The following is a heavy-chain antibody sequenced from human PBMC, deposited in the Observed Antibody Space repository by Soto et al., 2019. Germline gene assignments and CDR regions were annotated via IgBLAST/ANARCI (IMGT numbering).Heavy chain of an antibody. Sequence: GGSLRLSCAASGFTFGTTDMSWVRQAPGKGLEWVSYISSSGSTIYYADSVKGRFTISRENAKNSLYLQMNSLRAEDTAVYYCARDIVATISYYYYYYGLDVWGQGTTVTVSS. CDR1: GFTFGTTD. J-gene: IGHJ6*02. V-gene: IGHV3-48*03. CDR2: ISSSGSTI. D-gene: IGHD5-12*01. CDR3: ARDIVATISYYYYYYGLDV.